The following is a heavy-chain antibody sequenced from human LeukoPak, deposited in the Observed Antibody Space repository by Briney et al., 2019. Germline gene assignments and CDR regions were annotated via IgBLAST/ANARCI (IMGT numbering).Heavy chain of an antibody. Sequence: ASVKVSCEASGYTFTGYYMHWVRQAPGQGLEWMGWINPNSGGTNYAQKFQGRVTMTRDTSISTAYMELSRLRSDDTAVYYCARDLSGIAVAGAFDPWGQGTLVTVSS. CDR2: INPNSGGT. D-gene: IGHD6-19*01. CDR3: ARDLSGIAVAGAFDP. J-gene: IGHJ5*02. CDR1: GYTFTGYY. V-gene: IGHV1-2*02.